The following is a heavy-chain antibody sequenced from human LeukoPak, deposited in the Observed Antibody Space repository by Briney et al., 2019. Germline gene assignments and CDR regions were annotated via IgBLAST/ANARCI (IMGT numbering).Heavy chain of an antibody. D-gene: IGHD3-22*01. Sequence: SETLSLTCAVSGGSISSGGYSWSWIRQPPGKGLEWIGYIYHSGSTYYNPSLKSRVTISVDRSKNQFSLKLSSVTAADTAVYYCARGGGYANVLYYFDYWGQGTLVTVSS. CDR1: GGSISSGGYS. CDR2: IYHSGST. CDR3: ARGGGYANVLYYFDY. V-gene: IGHV4-30-2*01. J-gene: IGHJ4*02.